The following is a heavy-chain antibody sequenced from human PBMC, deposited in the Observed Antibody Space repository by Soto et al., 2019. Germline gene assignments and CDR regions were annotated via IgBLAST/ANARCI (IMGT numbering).Heavy chain of an antibody. V-gene: IGHV3-30-3*01. J-gene: IGHJ4*02. CDR3: ARDTRGGRFSVYATDY. CDR2: ISYDGSNK. D-gene: IGHD2-8*01. CDR1: GFTFSSYA. Sequence: GGSLRLSCAASGFTFSSYAMHWVRQAPGKGLEWVAVISYDGSNKYYADSVKGRFTISRDNSKNTLYLQMNSLRAEDTAVYYCARDTRGGRFSVYATDYWGQGTLVTVSS.